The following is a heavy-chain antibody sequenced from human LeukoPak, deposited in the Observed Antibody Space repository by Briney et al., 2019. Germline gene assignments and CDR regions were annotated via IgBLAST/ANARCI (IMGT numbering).Heavy chain of an antibody. CDR2: ISYDGSNK. Sequence: PGGSLRLSCAASGSTFSSYAMHWVRQAPGKGLEWVAVISYDGSNKYYADSVKGRFTISRDNSKNTLYLQMNSLRAEDTAVYYCAKDMIQLWFLPGLWGQGTLVTVSS. CDR1: GSTFSSYA. J-gene: IGHJ4*02. CDR3: AKDMIQLWFLPGL. V-gene: IGHV3-30*04. D-gene: IGHD5-18*01.